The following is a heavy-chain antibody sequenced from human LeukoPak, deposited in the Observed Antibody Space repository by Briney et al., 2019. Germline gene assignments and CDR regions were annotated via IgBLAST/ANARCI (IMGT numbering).Heavy chain of an antibody. CDR3: AKAENDYSYFDY. D-gene: IGHD4-11*01. J-gene: IGHJ4*02. V-gene: IGHV3-23*01. CDR2: FGGNT. Sequence: GGSLRLSCAASGFTFSSYAMSWVRQAPGKGLEWVSTFGGNTYYAGSVKGRFTISRDNSKNTLYLQMNSLRAEDTSVYYCAKAENDYSYFDYWGQGTLVTVSS. CDR1: GFTFSSYA.